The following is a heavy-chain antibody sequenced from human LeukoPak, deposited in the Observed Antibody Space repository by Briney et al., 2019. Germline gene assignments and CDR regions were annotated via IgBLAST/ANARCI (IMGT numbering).Heavy chain of an antibody. CDR2: IYYSGST. J-gene: IGHJ4*02. CDR1: GGSISSYY. Sequence: SETLSLTCTVPGGSISSYYWSWIRQPPGKGLEWIGYIYYSGSTNYNPSLKSRVTISVDTSKNQFSLKLSSVTAADTAVYYCARGPEVVVAATYDYWGQGTLVTVSS. CDR3: ARGPEVVVAATYDY. D-gene: IGHD2-15*01. V-gene: IGHV4-59*12.